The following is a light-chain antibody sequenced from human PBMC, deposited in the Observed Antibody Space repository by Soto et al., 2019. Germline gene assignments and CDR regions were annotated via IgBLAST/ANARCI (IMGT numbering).Light chain of an antibody. J-gene: IGLJ2*01. CDR3: QSYDSSLTNAV. CDR2: GNN. CDR1: SSNIGAGYD. V-gene: IGLV1-40*01. Sequence: QPVLTQPPSVSGAPGQTITISCTGSSSNIGAGYDVHWYQQLPGRAPKLLIYGNNNRPSGVPDRFSGSKSGTSVSLAITGLRGEDDAAYHCQSYDSSLTNAVFGGGTKLTVL.